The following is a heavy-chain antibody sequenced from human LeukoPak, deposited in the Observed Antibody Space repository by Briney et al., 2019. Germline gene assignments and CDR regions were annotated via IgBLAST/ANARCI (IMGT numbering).Heavy chain of an antibody. V-gene: IGHV1-2*02. J-gene: IGHJ4*02. CDR1: GYTFTAYY. Sequence: GESLKISCKGSGYTFTAYYIHWLRQAPGQGLEWMGWMNPNSGGTKYAQTFQGRVTLTRDTSISTAYLELSSLTSDDTAVYFCARQGSNSSGWYPVDDWGQGTLVTVSS. CDR3: ARQGSNSSGWYPVDD. D-gene: IGHD6-19*01. CDR2: MNPNSGGT.